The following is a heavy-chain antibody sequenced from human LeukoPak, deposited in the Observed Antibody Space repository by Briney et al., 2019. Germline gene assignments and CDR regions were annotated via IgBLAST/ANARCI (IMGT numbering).Heavy chain of an antibody. CDR1: GGSISSYY. J-gene: IGHJ4*02. CDR2: IYYSGST. D-gene: IGHD4-11*01. CDR3: ARLQLQPYYFDY. Sequence: PSETLSLTCTVSGGSISSYYWSWIRQPPGKGLEWIGYIYYSGSTNYNPSLKSRVTISVDTSKNQFSLGLSSVTAADTAVYYCARLQLQPYYFDYWGQGTLVTVSS. V-gene: IGHV4-59*08.